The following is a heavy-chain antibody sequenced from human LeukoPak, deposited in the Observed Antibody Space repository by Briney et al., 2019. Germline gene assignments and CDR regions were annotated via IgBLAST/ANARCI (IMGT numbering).Heavy chain of an antibody. D-gene: IGHD6-25*01. CDR3: ARMSGNAFDI. CDR2: VYRSGTT. Sequence: PSETLSLTCAVSGYSISSGYYWGWIRQPPGKGLEWIGSVYRSGTTYYNPSLKSRVTISMDTSTNQFPLKLSSVTAADTAVYYCARMSGNAFDIWGQGTMVTASS. CDR1: GYSISSGYY. V-gene: IGHV4-38-2*01. J-gene: IGHJ3*02.